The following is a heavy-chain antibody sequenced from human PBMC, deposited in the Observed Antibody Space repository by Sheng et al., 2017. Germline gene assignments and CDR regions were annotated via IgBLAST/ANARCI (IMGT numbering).Heavy chain of an antibody. CDR2: ISSSGGST. Sequence: EVQLVESGGGLVQPGGSLRLSCGVSGFTFNNNAMSWVRQAPRKGLEWVSAISSSGGSTYYADSVKGRFTISRDNSKNTLYLQMNSLRAEDTAVYYCAKGRDGYSPFDYWGQGTLVTVSS. D-gene: IGHD5-18*01. CDR1: GFTFNNNA. CDR3: AKGRDGYSPFDY. V-gene: IGHV3-23*04. J-gene: IGHJ4*02.